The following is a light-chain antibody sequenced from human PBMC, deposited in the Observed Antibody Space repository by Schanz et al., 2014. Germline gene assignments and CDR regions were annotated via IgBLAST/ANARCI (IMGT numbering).Light chain of an antibody. V-gene: IGKV3-20*01. CDR1: QSVSTN. CDR3: QHYSMSPL. Sequence: EIVLTQSPGTLSLSPGERATLSCRASQSVSTNLAWYQQKPGQAPRLLIYGASSRATGIPDRFSGSGSGTDFTLTISRLEPEDFAVYYCQHYSMSPLFGQGTRVEI. CDR2: GAS. J-gene: IGKJ1*01.